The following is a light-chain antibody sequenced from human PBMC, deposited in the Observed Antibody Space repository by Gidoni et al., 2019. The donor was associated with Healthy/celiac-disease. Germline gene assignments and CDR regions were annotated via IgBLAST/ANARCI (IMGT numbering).Light chain of an antibody. CDR1: QSVNSN. CDR2: CAA. J-gene: IGKJ2*01. V-gene: IGKV3-15*01. Sequence: EIVMTQSPATLSVSPGERDTLSCRASQSVNSNLAWYQQQPGKAPRLLIYCAATRATGIPARFSGSGSGTEFTLTISSLQSEDFAVYYCQQYNNWPMYTFGQGTKLEIK. CDR3: QQYNNWPMYT.